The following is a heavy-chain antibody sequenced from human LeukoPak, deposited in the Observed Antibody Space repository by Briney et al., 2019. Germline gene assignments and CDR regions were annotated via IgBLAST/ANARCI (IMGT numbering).Heavy chain of an antibody. CDR1: GFTFDDYG. V-gene: IGHV3-20*04. Sequence: PGGSLRLSCAASGFTFDDYGMSWVRQAPGKGLEWVSGINWNGGSTGYADSVKGRFTISRDNSKNTLYLQMNSLRAEGTAVYYCARRAGDYSHPYDYWGQGTLVTVS. D-gene: IGHD3-22*01. CDR2: INWNGGST. CDR3: ARRAGDYSHPYDY. J-gene: IGHJ4*02.